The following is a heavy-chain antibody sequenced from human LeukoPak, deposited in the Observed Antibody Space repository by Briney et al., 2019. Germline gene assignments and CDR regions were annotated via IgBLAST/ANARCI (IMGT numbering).Heavy chain of an antibody. V-gene: IGHV3-23*01. CDR3: AKETRYCSGGSCYSDAFDI. J-gene: IGHJ3*02. Sequence: PGGSLRLSCAASGFTFSSYGMSWVRQAPGKGLEWVSSISGSGGSTYYADSVKGRFTISRDNSKNTLYLQMNSLRAEDTAVYYCAKETRYCSGGSCYSDAFDIWGQGTMVTVSS. CDR1: GFTFSSYG. D-gene: IGHD2-15*01. CDR2: ISGSGGST.